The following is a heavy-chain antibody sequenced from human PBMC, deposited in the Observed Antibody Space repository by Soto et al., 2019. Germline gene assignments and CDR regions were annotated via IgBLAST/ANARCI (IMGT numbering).Heavy chain of an antibody. CDR1: GFIVSSSH. Sequence: EVQLVESGGGLTQPGGSLRLSCVVSGFIVSSSHMIWVRQAPGKGLEGVSILYNHGKTNYVDSVKGRFTITTDTSKTAVYLPMNSLRVKDTAVYYCARLTEAERHWGQGALVTVSS. V-gene: IGHV3-53*01. CDR3: ARLTEAERH. J-gene: IGHJ4*02. CDR2: LYNHGKT. D-gene: IGHD1-1*01.